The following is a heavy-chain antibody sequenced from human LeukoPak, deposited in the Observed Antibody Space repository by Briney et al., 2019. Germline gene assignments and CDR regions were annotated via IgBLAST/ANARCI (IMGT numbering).Heavy chain of an antibody. Sequence: GRSLRLSCAASGFTFSSDGMHWVRQAPGKGLEWVAVIWYDGSNKYYADSVKGRFTISRDNSKNTLYLQMNSLRAEDTAVYYCARDGSSGWYDYWGQGTLVTVSS. CDR1: GFTFSSDG. V-gene: IGHV3-33*01. CDR2: IWYDGSNK. J-gene: IGHJ4*02. CDR3: ARDGSSGWYDY. D-gene: IGHD6-19*01.